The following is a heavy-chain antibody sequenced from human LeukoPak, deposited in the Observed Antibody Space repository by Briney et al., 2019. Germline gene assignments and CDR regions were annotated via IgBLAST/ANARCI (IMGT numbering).Heavy chain of an antibody. CDR3: ARDQTQLGPTTVDH. CDR1: ALSFTSYW. D-gene: IGHD1-1*01. CDR2: ISSDGSDT. Sequence: GGSLRLSCVASALSFTSYWMHWVRQDPGEGLMSVARISSDGSDTKYGDSVKGRFTITRDNGKNTLYLQMNSLGAEDTAVYYCARDQTQLGPTTVDHWGQGIQVTVSS. V-gene: IGHV3-74*01. J-gene: IGHJ4*02.